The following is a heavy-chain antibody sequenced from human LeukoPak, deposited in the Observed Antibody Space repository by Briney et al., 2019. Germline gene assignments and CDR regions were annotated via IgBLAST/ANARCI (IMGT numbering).Heavy chain of an antibody. CDR3: ARAYCSSTSSKSSGLCYYYYGMDV. Sequence: KTSETLSLTCTVSGGSISSYYWSWIRQPAGKGLDWIGRIYPSGSTNYTPSLKSRVTMSVDTSKNQFSLKLSSVTAADTAVYYCARAYCSSTSSKSSGLCYYYYGMDVWGQGTTVTVSS. J-gene: IGHJ6*02. D-gene: IGHD2-2*01. CDR2: IYPSGST. V-gene: IGHV4-4*07. CDR1: GGSISSYY.